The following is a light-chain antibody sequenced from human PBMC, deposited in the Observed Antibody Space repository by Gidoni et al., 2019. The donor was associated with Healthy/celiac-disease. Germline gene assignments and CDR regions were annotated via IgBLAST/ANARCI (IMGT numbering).Light chain of an antibody. CDR2: EVS. J-gene: IGLJ2*01. Sequence: QSALTQPASVSGSPGQSITISCTGTSSEVGSYNLVSWDQQHPGKAPKLMIYEVSKRPPGVSIRFSGSKSGNTASLTISGLQAEDEADYYCCSYAGSSTPVVFGGGTKLTVL. CDR3: CSYAGSSTPVV. CDR1: SSEVGSYNL. V-gene: IGLV2-23*02.